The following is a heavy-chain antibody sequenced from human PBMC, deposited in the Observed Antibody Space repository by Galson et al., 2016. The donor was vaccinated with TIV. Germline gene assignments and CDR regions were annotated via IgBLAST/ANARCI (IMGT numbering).Heavy chain of an antibody. D-gene: IGHD3-10*01. Sequence: SLRLSCAASGFTFNNAWFSWVRQAPGKGLEWVGLIKSKFDFGTTEYAAPVKGRFSISSDDAKDTVHLQMNSLKTEDTAVYFCATDRPGFGSGEFEFWGQGTLVTVSS. CDR2: IKSKFDFGTT. CDR3: ATDRPGFGSGEFEF. V-gene: IGHV3-15*01. J-gene: IGHJ4*02. CDR1: GFTFNNAW.